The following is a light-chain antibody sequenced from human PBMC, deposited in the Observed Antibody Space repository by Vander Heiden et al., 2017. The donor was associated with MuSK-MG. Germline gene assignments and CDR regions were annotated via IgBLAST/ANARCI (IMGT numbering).Light chain of an antibody. J-gene: IGKJ4*01. CDR3: QQRSNWLT. Sequence: EIVLTQSPATLSLSPGERATLSCRASQSVGNYLAWYQQKPGQAPRLLIYDASNRATGIPARFSGSGSGTDFTLTSSSLEPEDFAVYYWQQRSNWLTFGGGTKVXIK. V-gene: IGKV3-11*01. CDR1: QSVGNY. CDR2: DAS.